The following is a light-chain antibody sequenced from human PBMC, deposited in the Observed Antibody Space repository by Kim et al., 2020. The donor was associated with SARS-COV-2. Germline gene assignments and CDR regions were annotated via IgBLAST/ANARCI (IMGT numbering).Light chain of an antibody. J-gene: IGLJ2*01. CDR3: SSYTSSSTLI. CDR1: SSDVGSYNR. CDR2: EVS. V-gene: IGLV2-18*02. Sequence: GQLVTISSTGTSSDVGSYNRGSWYQQPPGTAPKLIIYEVSDRPSGVPHRFSGSKSGNTASLTISWLQTEDEADYYCSSYTSSSTLIFGGGTQLTVL.